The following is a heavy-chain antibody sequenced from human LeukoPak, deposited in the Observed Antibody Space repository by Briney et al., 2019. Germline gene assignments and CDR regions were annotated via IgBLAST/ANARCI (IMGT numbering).Heavy chain of an antibody. CDR3: ARVRPKYYYGMDV. J-gene: IGHJ6*02. CDR1: GYTFTGYC. V-gene: IGHV1-2*02. Sequence: GASVKVSCKASGYTFTGYCMHWVRQAPGQGLEWMGWINPNSGGTNYAQKFQGRVTMTRDTSISTAYMELSRLRSDDTAVYYCARVRPKYYYGMDVWGQGTTVTVSS. CDR2: INPNSGGT.